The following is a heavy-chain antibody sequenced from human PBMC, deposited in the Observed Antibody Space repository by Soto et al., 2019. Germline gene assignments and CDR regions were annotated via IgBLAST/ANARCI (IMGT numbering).Heavy chain of an antibody. CDR3: ARPIAAAGREGVYYYGMDV. CDR2: IIPIFGTA. CDR1: GGTFSSYA. V-gene: IGHV1-69*13. D-gene: IGHD6-13*01. J-gene: IGHJ6*02. Sequence: VASVKVSCKASGGTFSSYAISWVRQAPGQGLEWMGGIIPIFGTANYAQKFQGRVTITADESTSTAYMELSSLRSEDTAVYYCARPIAAAGREGVYYYGMDVWGQGTTVTVSS.